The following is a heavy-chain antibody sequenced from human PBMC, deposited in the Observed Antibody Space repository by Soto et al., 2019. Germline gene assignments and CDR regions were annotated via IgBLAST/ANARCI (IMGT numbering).Heavy chain of an antibody. Sequence: SETLSLTCTVSGAAIISTHYHWGWIRQPPGKGLEWIGNIFYSGATYYNPSLESRISISVDTSKNLFSLKLNSVTAADTAVYYCGRLDYSGTYHQPYHCNHWGQGALVTVSS. J-gene: IGHJ4*02. V-gene: IGHV4-39*01. CDR3: GRLDYSGTYHQPYHCNH. D-gene: IGHD1-26*01. CDR2: IFYSGAT. CDR1: GAAIISTHYH.